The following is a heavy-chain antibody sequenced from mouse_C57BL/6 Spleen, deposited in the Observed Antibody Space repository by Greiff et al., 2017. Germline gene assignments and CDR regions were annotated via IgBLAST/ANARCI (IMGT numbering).Heavy chain of an antibody. J-gene: IGHJ2*01. CDR2: IDPEDGET. D-gene: IGHD2-5*01. Sequence: VQLKESGAELVKPGASVKLSCTASGFNIKDYYMHWVKQRTEQGLEWIGRIDPEDGETKYAPQFQGKATITADTSSNTAYLQLSSLTSEDTAVYYCARGAYYSNSDFDYWGQGTTLTVSS. CDR3: ARGAYYSNSDFDY. CDR1: GFNIKDYY. V-gene: IGHV14-2*01.